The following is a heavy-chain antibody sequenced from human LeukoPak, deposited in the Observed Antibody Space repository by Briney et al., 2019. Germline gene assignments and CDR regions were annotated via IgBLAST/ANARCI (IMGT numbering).Heavy chain of an antibody. CDR2: IKNRTEGGTT. Sequence: GGSLRLSCAASGFTFRKAWMNWVRQAPVKGLELVCRIKNRTEGGTTDYAAPVNGRFTISRDDSRNMVFVHMNSLNTGDTAVYFCAAGSGAPGYWGRGTLVTVSS. D-gene: IGHD3-10*01. CDR1: GFTFRKAW. CDR3: AAGSGAPGY. V-gene: IGHV3-15*01. J-gene: IGHJ4*02.